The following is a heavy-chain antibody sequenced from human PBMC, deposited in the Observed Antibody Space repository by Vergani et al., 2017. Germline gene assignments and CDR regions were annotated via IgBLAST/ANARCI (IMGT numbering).Heavy chain of an antibody. CDR2: IYNSGST. CDR3: ARELVGDYWFDP. J-gene: IGHJ5*02. Sequence: QVQLQESGPGLVKPSQTLSLTCTVSGGSISSYYWSWIRQPPGKGLEWIGYIYNSGSTNNNPSLKSRVTISVDTSKNQFSLKLSSVTAADTAVYYCARELVGDYWFDPWGQGTLVTVSS. D-gene: IGHD6-6*01. CDR1: GGSISSYY. V-gene: IGHV4-59*12.